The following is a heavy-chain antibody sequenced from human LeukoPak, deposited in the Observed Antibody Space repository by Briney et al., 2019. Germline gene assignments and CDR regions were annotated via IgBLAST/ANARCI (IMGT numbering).Heavy chain of an antibody. D-gene: IGHD4-23*01. CDR1: GYTFTGYY. CDR3: ASSVDGGHDAFDI. Sequence: ASVKVSCKASGYTFTGYYMHWVRQATGQGLEWMGWMNPNSGNTGYAQKFQGRVTMTRNTSISTAYMELSSLRSEDTAVYYCASSVDGGHDAFDIWGQGTMVTVSS. J-gene: IGHJ3*02. V-gene: IGHV1-8*02. CDR2: MNPNSGNT.